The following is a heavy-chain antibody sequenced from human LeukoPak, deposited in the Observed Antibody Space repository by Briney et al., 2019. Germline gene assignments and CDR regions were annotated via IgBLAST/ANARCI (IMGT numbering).Heavy chain of an antibody. CDR3: AKDPGNIVVVPAATNYFDY. CDR2: ISGRGDYT. D-gene: IGHD2-2*01. V-gene: IGHV3-23*01. Sequence: GGSLRLSCAASGFTFNTYAMSWVRQAPGKGLDWVSAISGRGDYTYYADSVKGRVTISRDNSKNTLYLQMNSLRAEDTAIYYCAKDPGNIVVVPAATNYFDYWGQGNLVTVSS. J-gene: IGHJ4*02. CDR1: GFTFNTYA.